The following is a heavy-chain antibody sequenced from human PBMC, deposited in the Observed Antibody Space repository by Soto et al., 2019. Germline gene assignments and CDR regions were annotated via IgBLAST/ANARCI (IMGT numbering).Heavy chain of an antibody. J-gene: IGHJ6*02. V-gene: IGHV3-33*01. D-gene: IGHD6-19*01. CDR1: GFSFSSYG. CDR2: IWYDGSEK. Sequence: QVQLVESGGGVVQPGRSLRLSCAASGFSFSSYGMHWVRQAPGKGLEWVAVIWYDGSEKYYADSVKGRFTISRDNSKNTLYLQMNSLRAEDTAVYYCARGTRQWLARNPLLPFVGMDVWGQGTTVTGSS. CDR3: ARGTRQWLARNPLLPFVGMDV.